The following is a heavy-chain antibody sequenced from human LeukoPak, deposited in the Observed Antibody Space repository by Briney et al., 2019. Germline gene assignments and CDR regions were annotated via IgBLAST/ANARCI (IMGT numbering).Heavy chain of an antibody. D-gene: IGHD3-10*01. Sequence: SETLSLTCTVSGVSIKTNSDYWGWLRQPPGKGLEWIGRIYTSGSTNYNPSLKSRVTMSVDTSKNQFSLKLSSVTAADTAVYYCARDVRRGLDYWGQGTLVTVSS. CDR1: GVSIKTNSDY. J-gene: IGHJ4*02. CDR2: IYTSGST. V-gene: IGHV4-39*07. CDR3: ARDVRRGLDY.